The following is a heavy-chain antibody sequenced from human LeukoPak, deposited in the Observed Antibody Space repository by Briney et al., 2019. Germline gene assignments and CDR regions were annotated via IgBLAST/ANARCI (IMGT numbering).Heavy chain of an antibody. Sequence: TGGSLRLSCAASGFTFSSYGMHWVRQAPGKGLEWVAVISYDGSNKYYADSVKGRFTISRDNSKNTLYLQMNSLRSDDTAVYYCARVGLRYSSGWFHWGQGTLVTVSS. J-gene: IGHJ4*02. V-gene: IGHV3-30*03. CDR2: ISYDGSNK. D-gene: IGHD6-19*01. CDR3: ARVGLRYSSGWFH. CDR1: GFTFSSYG.